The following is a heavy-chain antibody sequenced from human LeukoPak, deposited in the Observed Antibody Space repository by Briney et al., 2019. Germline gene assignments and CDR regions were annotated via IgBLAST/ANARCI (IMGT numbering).Heavy chain of an antibody. D-gene: IGHD3-16*01. J-gene: IGHJ4*02. CDR2: INHSGST. CDR1: GGSFSGYY. CDR3: ARVPLGY. V-gene: IGHV4-34*01. Sequence: SSETLSLTCAVYGGSFSGYYWSWIRQPPGKGLEWIGEINHSGSTNYNPSLKSRVTISVDTSKNQFSLKLSSVTAADTAVYYCARVPLGYWGQGILVTVSS.